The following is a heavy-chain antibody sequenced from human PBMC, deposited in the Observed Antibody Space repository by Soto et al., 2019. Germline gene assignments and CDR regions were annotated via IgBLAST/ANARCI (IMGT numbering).Heavy chain of an antibody. V-gene: IGHV3-48*01. J-gene: IGHJ4*02. Sequence: EVRLVESGGGLVQPGGSLRLSCAASGFTFFSYTMSWVRQAPEKGLEWVSYISTGGGTINYADSVKGRFTISRDNAKNSLYLQMNSLSAEDTAVYYCATGRGIYWGQGILVTVSS. CDR2: ISTGGGTI. D-gene: IGHD3-10*01. CDR3: ATGRGIY. CDR1: GFTFFSYT.